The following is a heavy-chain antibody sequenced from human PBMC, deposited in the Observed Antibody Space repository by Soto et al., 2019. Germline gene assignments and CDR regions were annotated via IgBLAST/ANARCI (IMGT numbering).Heavy chain of an antibody. D-gene: IGHD6-25*01. Sequence: QVQLVQSGTELKKPGASVMVSCKTSGYTFTSYGISWVRQAPGQGPEWMGLISPYNGDTIYARKFQGRVMVTADTATRTVYLELRSLRSDDTAVYYCVRDASSGYRGWWDPWGQGTLVTVSS. J-gene: IGHJ5*02. CDR1: GYTFTSYG. CDR2: ISPYNGDT. CDR3: VRDASSGYRGWWDP. V-gene: IGHV1-18*01.